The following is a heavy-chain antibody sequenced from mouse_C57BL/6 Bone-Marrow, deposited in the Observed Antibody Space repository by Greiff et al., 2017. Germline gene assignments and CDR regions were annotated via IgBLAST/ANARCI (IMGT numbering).Heavy chain of an antibody. CDR3: ERGITTVVATNFYFDY. CDR1: GYAFSSSW. J-gene: IGHJ2*01. CDR2: IYPGDGDT. D-gene: IGHD1-1*01. Sequence: VQLQQSGPELVKPGASVKISCKASGYAFSSSWMNWVKQRPGKGLEWIGRIYPGDGDTNYNGKFKGKATLTADKASSTAYMQLSSLTSEESAVYFCERGITTVVATNFYFDYWGQGATLTVAS. V-gene: IGHV1-82*01.